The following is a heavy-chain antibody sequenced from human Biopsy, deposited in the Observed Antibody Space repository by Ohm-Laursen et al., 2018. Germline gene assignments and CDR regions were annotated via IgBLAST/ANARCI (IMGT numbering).Heavy chain of an antibody. CDR3: ARHPTGFWFDP. J-gene: IGHJ5*02. CDR2: VYNGGIT. CDR1: GGSIISYY. V-gene: IGHV4-59*08. Sequence: SDTLSLTCSVSGGSIISYYWTWIRQPPGKGLEWIGHVYNGGITNYNPSLKSRVTISVDTSKNQFSLNLSPVTGADTAVYYCARHPTGFWFDPWGQGTLVTVSS.